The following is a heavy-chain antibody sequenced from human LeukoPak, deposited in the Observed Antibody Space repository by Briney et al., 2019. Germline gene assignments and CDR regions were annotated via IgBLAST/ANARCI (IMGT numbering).Heavy chain of an antibody. Sequence: GASVKVSCKASGFTFTSSAMQWVRQARGQRLEWIGWIVVGSGNTNYAHKFQERVTITRDMSTSTAYMELSSLRSEDTAVYYCAASGSTLGTHPGSNFDYWGQGTLVTVSS. D-gene: IGHD6-13*01. CDR1: GFTFTSSA. V-gene: IGHV1-58*02. CDR2: IVVGSGNT. CDR3: AASGSTLGTHPGSNFDY. J-gene: IGHJ4*02.